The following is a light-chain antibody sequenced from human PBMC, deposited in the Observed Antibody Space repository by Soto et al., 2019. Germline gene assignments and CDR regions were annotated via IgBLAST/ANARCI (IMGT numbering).Light chain of an antibody. CDR1: SSDVGGYNY. V-gene: IGLV2-14*01. Sequence: QSALTQPASVSGSPGQSITISCTGTSSDVGGYNYVSWYQQHLGKAPKLMIYDVSNRPSGVSNRFSGSKSGNTASLTISGRQAEDEADYYCSSYTSSSTVVFGGGTKLTVL. CDR3: SSYTSSSTVV. CDR2: DVS. J-gene: IGLJ2*01.